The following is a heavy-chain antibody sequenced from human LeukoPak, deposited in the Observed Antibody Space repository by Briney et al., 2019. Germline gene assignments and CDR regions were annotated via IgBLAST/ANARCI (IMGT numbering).Heavy chain of an antibody. V-gene: IGHV5-51*01. CDR3: ARRVVNNRNWYFNL. J-gene: IGHJ2*01. CDR1: GYRFTNYW. D-gene: IGHD4-23*01. CDR2: IYPGDSNT. Sequence: GESLKISCKGSGYRFTNYWIGWVRQMPGKGLEWMGIIYPGDSNTRYSPSFQGQVTISADKSINTTYVQWSSLKASDTAMYYCARRVVNNRNWYFNLWGRGTLVTVSS.